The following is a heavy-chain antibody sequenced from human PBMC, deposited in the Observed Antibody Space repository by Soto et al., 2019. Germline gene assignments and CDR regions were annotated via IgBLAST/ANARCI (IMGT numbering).Heavy chain of an antibody. CDR3: ERAGGYSYGYDDFDY. CDR1: GGTFSSYA. V-gene: IGHV1-69*12. CDR2: IIPIFGTA. Sequence: QVQLVQSGAEVKKPGSSVKVSCKASGGTFSSYASSWVRQAPGQGLEWMGGIIPIFGTANYAQKFQGRVTITADRSTSTAYMELSSLRSEVRAVYYCERAGGYSYGYDDFDYWGQETLVTVSS. D-gene: IGHD5-18*01. J-gene: IGHJ4*02.